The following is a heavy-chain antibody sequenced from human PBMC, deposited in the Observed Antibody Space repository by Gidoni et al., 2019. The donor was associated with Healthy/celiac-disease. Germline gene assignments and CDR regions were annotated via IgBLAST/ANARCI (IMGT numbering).Heavy chain of an antibody. CDR1: GFTFSNAW. J-gene: IGHJ4*02. V-gene: IGHV3-15*01. CDR2: IKSKTDGGTT. Sequence: EVQLVESGGGLLKPGGSLRFSCAASGFTFSNAWMSWVRQAPGKGLEWVGRIKSKTDGGTTDYAAPVKGRFTISRDDSKNTLYLQMNSLKTEDTAVFYCTTLLHCSGGSCYSDWGQGTLVTVSS. D-gene: IGHD2-15*01. CDR3: TTLLHCSGGSCYSD.